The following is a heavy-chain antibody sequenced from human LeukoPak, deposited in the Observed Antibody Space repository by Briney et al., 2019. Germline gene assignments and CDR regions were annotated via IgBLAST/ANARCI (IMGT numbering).Heavy chain of an antibody. D-gene: IGHD3-9*01. V-gene: IGHV1-18*01. J-gene: IGHJ4*02. CDR3: ARVSSTYYDILTAYYGY. CDR2: TSVYNGDT. Sequence: GASVKVSCKASGYTFNMYGIGWVRQAPGQGLEWMGWTSVYNGDTHYIQKLQGRGTMTTDTATSTAYMELRSLRSDDTAVYYCARVSSTYYDILTAYYGYWGQGTLVTVSS. CDR1: GYTFNMYG.